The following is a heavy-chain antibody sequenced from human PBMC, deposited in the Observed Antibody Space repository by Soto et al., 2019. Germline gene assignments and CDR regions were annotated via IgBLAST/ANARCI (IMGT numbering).Heavy chain of an antibody. J-gene: IGHJ3*02. D-gene: IGHD2-15*01. CDR3: ARDPTQYCSGGSCYPGAFDI. V-gene: IGHV1-69*13. CDR1: GGTFSSYA. Sequence: GASVKVSCKASGGTFSSYAISWVRQAPGQGLEWMGGIIPIFGTANYAQKFQGRVTITADESTSTAYMELSSLRSEDTAVYYCARDPTQYCSGGSCYPGAFDIWGQGTMVTVSS. CDR2: IIPIFGTA.